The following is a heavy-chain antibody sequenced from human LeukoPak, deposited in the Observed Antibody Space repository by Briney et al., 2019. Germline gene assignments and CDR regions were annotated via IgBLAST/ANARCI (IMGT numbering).Heavy chain of an antibody. CDR1: GYTFTDYY. J-gene: IGHJ4*02. Sequence: GASVKISCKASGYTFTDYYIHWVRQAPGHGLEWLGWMNVKTGAISSAQKFPGRFTMTRDTSIGTASMEFSSLTSDDTAVYYCARQSGTYWGLDYWGQGTLVTVSS. V-gene: IGHV1-2*02. CDR2: MNVKTGAI. D-gene: IGHD1-26*01. CDR3: ARQSGTYWGLDY.